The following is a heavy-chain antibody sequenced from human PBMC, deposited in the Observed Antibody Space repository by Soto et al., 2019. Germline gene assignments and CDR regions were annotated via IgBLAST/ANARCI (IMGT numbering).Heavy chain of an antibody. Sequence: SDTLSLTCTVSSGSITSGDYYWILISHPPGKGLEWIGYIYYSGSTYYNPSLKSRVTISVDTSKNQFSLKLSSVTAADTAVYYCARGIAAADFDYWGQGTLVTVSS. CDR2: IYYSGST. D-gene: IGHD6-13*01. J-gene: IGHJ4*02. CDR1: SGSITSGDYY. CDR3: ARGIAAADFDY. V-gene: IGHV4-30-4*02.